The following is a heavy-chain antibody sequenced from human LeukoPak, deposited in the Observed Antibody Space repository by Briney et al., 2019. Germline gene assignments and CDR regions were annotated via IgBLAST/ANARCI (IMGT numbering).Heavy chain of an antibody. CDR2: INPSGGST. CDR3: ARVRFSSGWYIAFDI. V-gene: IGHV1-46*01. J-gene: IGHJ3*02. D-gene: IGHD6-19*01. Sequence: GASVTVSCKASVYTFTSYYIDWVRQPPGQGLEWMGIINPSGGSTTYAQEFQGRVTMTRETSTSTAYMEVSSLRSEDTAVYYCARVRFSSGWYIAFDIWGQGTMVTVSS. CDR1: VYTFTSYY.